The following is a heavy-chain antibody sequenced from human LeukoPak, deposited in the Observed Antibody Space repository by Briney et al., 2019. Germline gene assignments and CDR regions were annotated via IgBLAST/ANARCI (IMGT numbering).Heavy chain of an antibody. CDR3: ARAVYLVVPAAQRRYYYYYMDV. D-gene: IGHD2-2*01. Sequence: GGSLRLSCAASGFTVSSNYMSWVRQAPGKGLEWVSVIYSGGSTYYADSVEGRFTISRDNSKNTLYLQMNSLRAEDTAVYYCARAVYLVVPAAQRRYYYYYMDVWGKGTTVTVSS. V-gene: IGHV3-53*01. CDR1: GFTVSSNY. CDR2: IYSGGST. J-gene: IGHJ6*03.